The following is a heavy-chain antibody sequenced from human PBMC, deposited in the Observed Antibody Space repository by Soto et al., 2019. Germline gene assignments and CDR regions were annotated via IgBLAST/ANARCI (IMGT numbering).Heavy chain of an antibody. D-gene: IGHD2-15*01. V-gene: IGHV3-30*18. CDR1: GFTFISYG. Sequence: GVSLSLSWAASGFTFISYGMHWVRQAPGKGLEWLAVMSYDGRDKYYADSVRGRFTISRDNSKNTVYLQLNSLRVEDTAVYYCAKARSGSWHEGYYFDNWGQGTLVTVSS. J-gene: IGHJ4*02. CDR3: AKARSGSWHEGYYFDN. CDR2: MSYDGRDK.